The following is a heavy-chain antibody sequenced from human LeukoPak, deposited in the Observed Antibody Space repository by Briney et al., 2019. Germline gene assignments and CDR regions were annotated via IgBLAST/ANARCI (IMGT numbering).Heavy chain of an antibody. V-gene: IGHV4-34*01. D-gene: IGHD1-1*01. CDR1: GGSFSGYY. Sequence: SETLSLTCAVYGGSFSGYYWSWIRQPPGKGLEWIGEINHSGSTNYNPSLQSRVTISVDTSKNQFSLRLTSVTAGDTAVYFCASYNWNDVRHWFDPWGQGTLVTVST. CDR2: INHSGST. CDR3: ASYNWNDVRHWFDP. J-gene: IGHJ5*02.